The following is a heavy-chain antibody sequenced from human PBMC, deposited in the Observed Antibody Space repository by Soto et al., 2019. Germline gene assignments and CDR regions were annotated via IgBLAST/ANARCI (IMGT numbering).Heavy chain of an antibody. Sequence: SETLSLTCAVYGGSFSGYYWSWIRQPPGKGLEWIGEIYHSGSTNYNPSLKSRVTISVDTSKNQFSLKLSSVTAADTAVYYCARVQGTYYYYMDVWGKGTTVTVSS. CDR2: IYHSGST. V-gene: IGHV4-34*01. J-gene: IGHJ6*03. CDR3: ARVQGTYYYYMDV. CDR1: GGSFSGYY. D-gene: IGHD3-10*01.